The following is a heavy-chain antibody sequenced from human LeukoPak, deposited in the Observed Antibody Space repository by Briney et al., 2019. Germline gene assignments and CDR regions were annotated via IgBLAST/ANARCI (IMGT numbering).Heavy chain of an antibody. J-gene: IGHJ3*02. CDR2: INSDGSNT. CDR3: ARDKARYFDAFDI. D-gene: IGHD3-16*02. CDR1: GFTFRSYW. Sequence: GGALRLSCAASGFTFRSYWMPWVRQAPGKGLVWVSRINSDGSNTNYADSVKGRLTISRDNAKNTLYLQMNNLRAEDAAVYFCARDKARYFDAFDIWGQGTMVTVSS. V-gene: IGHV3-74*01.